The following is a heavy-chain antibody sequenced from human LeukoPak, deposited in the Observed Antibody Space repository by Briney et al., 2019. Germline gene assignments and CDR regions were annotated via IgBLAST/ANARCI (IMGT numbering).Heavy chain of an antibody. CDR1: GGSFSGYY. V-gene: IGHV4-34*01. Sequence: PSETLSLTCAVYGGSFSGYYWSWIRQPPGKGLEWIGEINHSGSTNYNPSLKSRVTISVDTSKNQFSLKLSSVTAADTAVYYCARGSTRWLQPAPIDYWGQGTQVTVSS. CDR2: INHSGST. J-gene: IGHJ4*02. CDR3: ARGSTRWLQPAPIDY. D-gene: IGHD5-24*01.